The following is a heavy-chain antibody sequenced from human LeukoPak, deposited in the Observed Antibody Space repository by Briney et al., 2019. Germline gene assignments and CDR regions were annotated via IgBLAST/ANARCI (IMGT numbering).Heavy chain of an antibody. D-gene: IGHD3-9*01. CDR1: GFTCSNYA. CDR2: ITGGGSGI. V-gene: IGHV3-23*01. CDR3: AKWGNYDVLTGHYVSDY. Sequence: PGASLRLSCAASGFTCSNYAMSWVRQAPGKGLECVSDITGGGSGIYYADSMKSRFTISRDNSKNTQYLQINSLRAEDTAVYYCAKWGNYDVLTGHYVSDYWGQGTLVTVSS. J-gene: IGHJ4*02.